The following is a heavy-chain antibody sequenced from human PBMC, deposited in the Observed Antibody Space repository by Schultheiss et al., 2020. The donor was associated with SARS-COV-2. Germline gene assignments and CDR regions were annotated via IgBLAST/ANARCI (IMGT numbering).Heavy chain of an antibody. CDR2: IYYSGST. CDR1: GGSFSGYY. V-gene: IGHV4-34*01. Sequence: SETLSLTCAVYGGSFSGYYWSWIRQPPGKGLEWIGSIYYSGSTYYNPSLKSRVTISVDTSKNQFSLKLSSVTAADTAVYYCARHVTGTTIMITFGGVIGAFDYWGQGTLVTVSS. CDR3: ARHVTGTTIMITFGGVIGAFDY. J-gene: IGHJ4*02. D-gene: IGHD3-16*02.